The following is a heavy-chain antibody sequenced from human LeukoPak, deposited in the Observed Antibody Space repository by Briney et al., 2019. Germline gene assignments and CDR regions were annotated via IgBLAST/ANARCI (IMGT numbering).Heavy chain of an antibody. J-gene: IGHJ1*01. CDR3: ARDSSRDDYGDYGYFQH. CDR2: ISAYNDNT. CDR1: GYTFTSYG. V-gene: IGHV1-18*01. Sequence: ASVRVSCKASGYTFTSYGISWVRQAPGQGLEWMGWISAYNDNTHYAQNLQGRVTVTTDTSTGTAYMELRSLRSDDTAVYYCARDSSRDDYGDYGYFQHWGQGTLVTVSS. D-gene: IGHD4-17*01.